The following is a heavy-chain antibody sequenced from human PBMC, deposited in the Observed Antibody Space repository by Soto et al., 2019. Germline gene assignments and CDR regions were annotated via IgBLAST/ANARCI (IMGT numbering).Heavy chain of an antibody. D-gene: IGHD3-9*01. Sequence: QVQLVQSGAEVKKPGASVKVSCKASGYTFTSYGISWVRQAPGQGLEWMGWISAYNGNTNSAQKLQGRVTMTTDTATSTAYMELRSLRSDDTAVYYCARDLAIYYILTGYGDYWGQGTLVTVSS. CDR2: ISAYNGNT. J-gene: IGHJ4*02. V-gene: IGHV1-18*01. CDR3: ARDLAIYYILTGYGDY. CDR1: GYTFTSYG.